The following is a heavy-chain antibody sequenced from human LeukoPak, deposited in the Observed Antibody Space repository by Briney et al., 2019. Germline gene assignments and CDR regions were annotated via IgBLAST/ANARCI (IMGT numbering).Heavy chain of an antibody. CDR3: ARGGAPDSSGYYYGFGDY. J-gene: IGHJ4*02. CDR1: GFTFSSYG. CDR2: IRYDGSNK. V-gene: IGHV3-30*02. Sequence: AGGSLRLSCAASGFTFSSYGMHWVRQAPGKGLEWLAFIRYDGSNKYYADSVKGRFTISRDNSKNTLYLQMNSLRAEDTAVYYCARGGAPDSSGYYYGFGDYWGQGTLVTVSS. D-gene: IGHD3-22*01.